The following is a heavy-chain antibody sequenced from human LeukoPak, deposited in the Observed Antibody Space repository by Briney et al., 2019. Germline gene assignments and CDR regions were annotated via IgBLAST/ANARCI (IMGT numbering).Heavy chain of an antibody. V-gene: IGHV3-30*18. CDR1: GFSFSSYG. CDR3: AKDDNYYGSGSYVIDY. J-gene: IGHJ4*02. Sequence: GGSLRLSCAGSGFSFSSYGMHWVRQAPGKGLEWVAVISYDGSNKYYADSVKGRFTISRDNSKNTLYLQMNSLRAEDTAVYYCAKDDNYYGSGSYVIDYWGQGTLVTVSS. CDR2: ISYDGSNK. D-gene: IGHD3-10*01.